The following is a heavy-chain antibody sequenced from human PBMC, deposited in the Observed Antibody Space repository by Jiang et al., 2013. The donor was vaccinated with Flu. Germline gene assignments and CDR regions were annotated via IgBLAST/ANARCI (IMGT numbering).Heavy chain of an antibody. CDR3: ARQRRYCSSTSCYYYYGMDV. J-gene: IGHJ6*02. CDR1: GGSISSYY. V-gene: IGHV4-59*08. D-gene: IGHD2-2*01. CDR2: IYYSGST. Sequence: SLTCTVSGGSISSYYWSWIRQPPGKGLEWIGYIYYSGSTNYNPSLKSRVTISVDTSKNQFSLKLSSVTAADTAVYYCARQRRYCSSTSCYYYYGMDVVGPNGTTVTVSS.